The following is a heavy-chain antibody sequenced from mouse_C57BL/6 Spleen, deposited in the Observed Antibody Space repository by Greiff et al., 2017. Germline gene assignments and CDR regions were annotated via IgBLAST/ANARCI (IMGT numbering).Heavy chain of an antibody. CDR2: INPSTGGT. J-gene: IGHJ3*01. CDR1: GYSFTGYY. CDR3: ARSYYYYGSGYAWFAY. D-gene: IGHD1-1*01. Sequence: EVQLQQSGPELVKPGASVKISCKASGYSFTGYYMNWVKQSPEKSLEWIGEINPSTGGTTYNQKFKAKATLTVDKSSSTAYMQLKSLTSEDSAVYYCARSYYYYGSGYAWFAYWGQGTLVTVSA. V-gene: IGHV1-42*01.